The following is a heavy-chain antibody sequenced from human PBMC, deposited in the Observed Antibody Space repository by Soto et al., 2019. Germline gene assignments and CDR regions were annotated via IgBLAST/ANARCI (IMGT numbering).Heavy chain of an antibody. CDR2: ISYDGSNK. J-gene: IGHJ6*02. Sequence: RRLSCAASGFTFSSYAMHWVRQAPGKGLEWVAVISYDGSNKYYADSVKGRFTISRDNSKNTLYPQMNSLRAEDTAVYYCARDHTDYYYYGMDVWGQGTTVTVSS. CDR3: ARDHTDYYYYGMDV. CDR1: GFTFSSYA. V-gene: IGHV3-30-3*01.